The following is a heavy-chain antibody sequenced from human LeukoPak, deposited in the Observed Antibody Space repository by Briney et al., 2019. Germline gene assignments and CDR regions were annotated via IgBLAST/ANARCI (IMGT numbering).Heavy chain of an antibody. CDR3: AKENCSSTSCPADY. J-gene: IGHJ4*02. CDR1: GFTFSSYA. CDR2: ISGSGGST. V-gene: IGHV3-23*01. D-gene: IGHD2-2*01. Sequence: GGSLRLSCAASGFTFSSYAMSWVRQAPGKGLEWGSAISGSGGSTYYADSVKGRFTISRDNSKNTLDLQMHSLRAEDTAVYYCAKENCSSTSCPADYWGQGTLVTVSS.